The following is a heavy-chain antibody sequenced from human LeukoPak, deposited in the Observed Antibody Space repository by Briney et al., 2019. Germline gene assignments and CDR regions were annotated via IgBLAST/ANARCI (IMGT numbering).Heavy chain of an antibody. D-gene: IGHD3-22*01. CDR3: AKDYYYDSSGYSYFDY. V-gene: IGHV3-9*01. Sequence: GGSLRLSCAASGFTFDDYAMHWVRQAPGKGLEWVSGISWNSGRIGYADSVKGRFTISRDNAKNSLYLQMNSLRAEDTALYYCAKDYYYDSSGYSYFDYWGQGTLVTVSS. CDR2: ISWNSGRI. J-gene: IGHJ4*02. CDR1: GFTFDDYA.